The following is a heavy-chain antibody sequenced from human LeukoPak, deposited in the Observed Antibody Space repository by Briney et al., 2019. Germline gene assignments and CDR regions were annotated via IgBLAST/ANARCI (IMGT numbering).Heavy chain of an antibody. Sequence: SETLTLTCTVSGCSITGYHWRWIRQPPGKGLVCIRYNYSSGRTEYNTSLKSRTNISADTSKNQFSLKLTSVKAADTAKYYCARTKDFDIWGQGTMVTVSS. V-gene: IGHV4-4*08. CDR2: NYSSGRT. J-gene: IGHJ3*02. CDR1: GCSITGYH. CDR3: ARTKDFDI.